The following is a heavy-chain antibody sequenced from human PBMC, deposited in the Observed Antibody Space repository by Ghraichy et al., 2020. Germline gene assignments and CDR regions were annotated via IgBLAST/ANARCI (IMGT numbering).Heavy chain of an antibody. V-gene: IGHV4-59*01. CDR3: ARTVLRYFDRIYYYYYMDV. J-gene: IGHJ6*03. D-gene: IGHD3-9*01. CDR1: GGSISSYY. CDR2: IYYSGST. Sequence: SETLSLTCTVSGGSISSYYWSWIRQPPGKGLEWIGYIYYSGSTNYNPSLKSRVTISVDTSKNQFSLKLSSVTAADTAVYYCARTVLRYFDRIYYYYYMDVWGKGTTVTVSS.